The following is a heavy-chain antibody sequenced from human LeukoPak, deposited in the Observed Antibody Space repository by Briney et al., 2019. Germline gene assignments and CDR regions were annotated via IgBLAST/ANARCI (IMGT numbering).Heavy chain of an antibody. D-gene: IGHD2-15*01. CDR3: ARDYCSGGSCYSDY. Sequence: PGGSLRLSCAASGFTFSSYGMHWVRQAPGKGLEWVAVIWYDGSNKYYADSVKGRLTISRDNSKNTLYLQMNSLRAEDTAVYYCARDYCSGGSCYSDYWGQGTLVTVSS. CDR2: IWYDGSNK. J-gene: IGHJ4*02. CDR1: GFTFSSYG. V-gene: IGHV3-33*01.